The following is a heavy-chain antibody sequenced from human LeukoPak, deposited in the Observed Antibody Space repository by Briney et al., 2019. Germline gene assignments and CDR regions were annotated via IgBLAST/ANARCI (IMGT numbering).Heavy chain of an antibody. V-gene: IGHV4-31*03. D-gene: IGHD3-3*01. CDR3: ARAADDFWSGYYFDY. J-gene: IGHJ4*02. Sequence: SQTLSLTCTVPGGSISSGGYYWSWIRQHPGKGLEWIGYIYYSGSTYYNPSLKSRVTISVDTSKNQFSLKLSSVTAADTAVYYCARAADDFWSGYYFDYWGQGTLVTVSS. CDR2: IYYSGST. CDR1: GGSISSGGYY.